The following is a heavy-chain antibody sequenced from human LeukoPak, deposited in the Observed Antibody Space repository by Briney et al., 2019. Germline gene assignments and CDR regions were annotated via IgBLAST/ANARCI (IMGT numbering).Heavy chain of an antibody. V-gene: IGHV5-51*01. Sequence: GAYLKISCKGSGYSFTSYWIGWVRQLPAKGLEWMGIIYPGDSDTSYSPSFQGQVTISADKSISTAYLQWSSLKASDTAMYYCARRPPYCSGGSCYYDYWGQGTLVTVSS. CDR3: ARRPPYCSGGSCYYDY. CDR2: IYPGDSDT. J-gene: IGHJ4*02. CDR1: GYSFTSYW. D-gene: IGHD2-15*01.